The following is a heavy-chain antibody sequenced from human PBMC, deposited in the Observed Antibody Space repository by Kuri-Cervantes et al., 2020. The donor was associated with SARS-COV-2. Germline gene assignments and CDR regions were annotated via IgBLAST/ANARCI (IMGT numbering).Heavy chain of an antibody. CDR2: ISAYNSNT. CDR1: GYTFTGYY. V-gene: IGHV1-18*04. D-gene: IGHD3-9*01. Sequence: ASVKVSCKASGYTFTGYYMHWVRQAPGQGLEWMGWISAYNSNTNYAQKLQGRVTMTTDTSTSTAYMELRSLRSDDTAVYYCARGGYFDWLANLYYYYMDVWGKGTTVTVSS. J-gene: IGHJ6*03. CDR3: ARGGYFDWLANLYYYYMDV.